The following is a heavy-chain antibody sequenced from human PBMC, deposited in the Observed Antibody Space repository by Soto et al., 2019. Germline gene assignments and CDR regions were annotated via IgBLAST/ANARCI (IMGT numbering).Heavy chain of an antibody. Sequence: EVQVLESGGGSVQPGGSLRLSCAASGFTFSNFAMSWVRHAPGKGLEWVSEITGSTGTTYYADSVKGRFIISRDNSKNTVHLQMNSLRAEDTAVYYCAKDTSSSPYHMAVWGKGTTVTVSS. D-gene: IGHD2-2*01. CDR1: GFTFSNFA. CDR2: ITGSTGTT. CDR3: AKDTSSSPYHMAV. J-gene: IGHJ6*03. V-gene: IGHV3-23*01.